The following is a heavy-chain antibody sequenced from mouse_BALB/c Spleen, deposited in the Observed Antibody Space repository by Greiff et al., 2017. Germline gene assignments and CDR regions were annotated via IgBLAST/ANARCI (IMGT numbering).Heavy chain of an antibody. CDR1: GYTFTDYN. CDR2: IYPYNGGT. Sequence: VHVKQSGPELVKPGASVKISCKASGYTFTDYNMHWVKQSHGKSLEWIGYIYPYNGGTGYNQKFKSKATLTVDNSSSTAYMELRSLTSEDSAVYYCASEVRRLYAMDDWGQGTSVTVSS. J-gene: IGHJ4*01. CDR3: ASEVRRLYAMDD. V-gene: IGHV1S29*02. D-gene: IGHD2-14*01.